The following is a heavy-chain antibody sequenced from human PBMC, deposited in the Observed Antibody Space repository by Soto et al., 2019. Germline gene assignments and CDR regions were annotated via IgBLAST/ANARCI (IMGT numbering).Heavy chain of an antibody. V-gene: IGHV1-69*01. CDR1: GFNFSNYA. J-gene: IGHJ4*01. CDR2: FVALYDTS. D-gene: IGHD1-26*01. CDR3: ATKSDFVELPIDGFYYGLDV. Sequence: QVQLVQSGAEVKQSGSSVKVSCAASGFNFSNYAMSWVRQAPGQGLEWMGGFVALYDTSNFAQRVPGRVKMSADESSSTADMEQRSLTSEDTAVYYCATKSDFVELPIDGFYYGLDVWGQGTMVTVSS.